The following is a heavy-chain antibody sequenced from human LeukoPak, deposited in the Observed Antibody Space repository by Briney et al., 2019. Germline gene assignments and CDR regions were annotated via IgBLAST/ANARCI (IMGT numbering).Heavy chain of an antibody. J-gene: IGHJ4*02. CDR1: GDSISSGYY. Sequence: SETLSLTCTVSGDSISSGYYWDWIRQPPGKGLEWIGSIYHSGSTFYNPSLKSRITISVDTSRNQFSLNLTSVTAADTAMYYCATRGSTSCYGDWGQGTLVTVSS. V-gene: IGHV4-38-2*02. CDR2: IYHSGST. D-gene: IGHD2-2*01. CDR3: ATRGSTSCYGD.